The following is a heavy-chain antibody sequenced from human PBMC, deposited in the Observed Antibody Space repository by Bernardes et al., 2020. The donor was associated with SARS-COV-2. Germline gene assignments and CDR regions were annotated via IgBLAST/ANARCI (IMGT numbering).Heavy chain of an antibody. V-gene: IGHV3-74*01. Sequence: GSLRLSCAASGFPFTSSWLHWVRQAPGKGLVWVSRINTDGSTTNYADSVKGRFTISRDNAKNTLFLQMTSLRAEDTAVYYCARDLGYCNNGVCSPWGQGTLVTVSS. D-gene: IGHD2-8*01. CDR3: ARDLGYCNNGVCSP. J-gene: IGHJ5*02. CDR1: GFPFTSSW. CDR2: INTDGSTT.